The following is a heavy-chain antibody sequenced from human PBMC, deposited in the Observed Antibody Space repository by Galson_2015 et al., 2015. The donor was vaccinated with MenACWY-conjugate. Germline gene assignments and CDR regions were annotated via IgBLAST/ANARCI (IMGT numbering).Heavy chain of an antibody. CDR2: ISAYNGNT. J-gene: IGHJ5*02. Sequence: SVKVSCKASGYTFTSYGISWVRQAPGQGLEWMGWISAYNGNTNYAQKLQGRVTMTTDTSTSTAYMELRSLRSDDTAVYYCARDQKDIVVVPAKGNWFDPWGQGTLVTVSS. V-gene: IGHV1-18*01. CDR3: ARDQKDIVVVPAKGNWFDP. CDR1: GYTFTSYG. D-gene: IGHD2-2*01.